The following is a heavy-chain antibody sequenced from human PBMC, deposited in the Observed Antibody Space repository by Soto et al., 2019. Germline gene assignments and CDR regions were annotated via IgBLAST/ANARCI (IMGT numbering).Heavy chain of an antibody. D-gene: IGHD6-19*01. Sequence: EVQLLESGGGLVQPGGSLRLSCAASGFTFSSYAMSWVRQAPGKGLEWVSGISGSGDSTYYADSVKGRFTISRDNSKYTLYLQMNSLRAADTAVYYCAKGAPGIAVAGTGYFQHWGQGTLVTVSS. CDR3: AKGAPGIAVAGTGYFQH. CDR2: ISGSGDST. CDR1: GFTFSSYA. J-gene: IGHJ1*01. V-gene: IGHV3-23*01.